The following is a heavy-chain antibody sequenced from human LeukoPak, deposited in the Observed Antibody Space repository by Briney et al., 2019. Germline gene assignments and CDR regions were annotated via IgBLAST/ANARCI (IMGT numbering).Heavy chain of an antibody. J-gene: IGHJ6*03. V-gene: IGHV4-39*07. CDR3: ARDLDYYYYMDV. Sequence: SETLSLTCTVSGGSISSTIYYWGWIRQPPGKGLEWIGSIYYRGSTYYNPSLKSRVAISVDTSKNQFSLKLSSVTAADTAVYYCARDLDYYYYMDVWGKGTTVTVSS. CDR2: IYYRGST. CDR1: GGSISSTIYY.